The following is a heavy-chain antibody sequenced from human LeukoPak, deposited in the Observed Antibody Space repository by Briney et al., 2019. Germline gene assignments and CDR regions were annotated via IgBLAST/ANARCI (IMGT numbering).Heavy chain of an antibody. V-gene: IGHV3-30*04. CDR1: GFTFSSYA. CDR3: ARETSDYAFDI. CDR2: ISYDGSNK. D-gene: IGHD6-6*01. Sequence: PGGSLRLSCAASGFTFSSYAMHWVRQAPGKGLEWVAVISYDGSNKYYADSVKGRFTISRDNSKNTLYLQMNSLRAEDTAVYYCARETSDYAFDIWGQGTMVTVS. J-gene: IGHJ3*02.